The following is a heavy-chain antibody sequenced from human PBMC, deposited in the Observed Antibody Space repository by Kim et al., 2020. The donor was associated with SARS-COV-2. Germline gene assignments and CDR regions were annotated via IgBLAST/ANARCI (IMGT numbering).Heavy chain of an antibody. V-gene: IGHV4-34*01. CDR2: INHSGST. CDR1: GGSFSGYY. CDR3: ARWVSSSWYGRGIYNWFDP. D-gene: IGHD6-13*01. Sequence: SETLSLTCAVYGGSFSGYYWSWIRQPPGKGLEWIGEINHSGSTNYNPSLKSRVTISVDTSKNQFSLKLSSVTAADTAVYYCARWVSSSWYGRGIYNWFDPWGQGTLVTVSS. J-gene: IGHJ5*02.